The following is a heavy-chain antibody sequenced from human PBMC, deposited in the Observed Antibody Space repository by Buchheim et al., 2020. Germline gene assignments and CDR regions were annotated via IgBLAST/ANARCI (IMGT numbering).Heavy chain of an antibody. CDR2: INSDGSST. D-gene: IGHD5-12*01. Sequence: EVQLVESGGGLVQPGGFLRLSCAASGFPFSSYWMHWVRQAPGKGLVWVSRINSDGSSTIYADSVKGRFTVSSDNAKNTVYVELNSLRAEDTAVYYCAREGVYGGYADLDYWGQGTL. CDR3: AREGVYGGYADLDY. V-gene: IGHV3-74*01. J-gene: IGHJ4*02. CDR1: GFPFSSYW.